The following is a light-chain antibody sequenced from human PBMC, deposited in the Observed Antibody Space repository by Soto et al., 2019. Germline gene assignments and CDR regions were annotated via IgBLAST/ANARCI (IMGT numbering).Light chain of an antibody. J-gene: IGLJ1*01. CDR3: AAWDDSLNGSYV. CDR1: RSNIGSNT. Sequence: QSVLTQPASTSGTPGQRVTISCSGSRSNIGSNTVTWYQQPPGTAPKLLIYSNNQRPSGVPDRFSGSKSGTSASLAISGLQSEDEADYYCAAWDDSLNGSYVFGTGTKVTVL. CDR2: SNN. V-gene: IGLV1-44*01.